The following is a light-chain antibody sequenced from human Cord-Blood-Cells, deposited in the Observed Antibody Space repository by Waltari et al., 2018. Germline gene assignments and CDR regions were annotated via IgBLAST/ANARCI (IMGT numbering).Light chain of an antibody. Sequence: DIQMTQSPSSLSASVGDRVTITCRASQSISSYLNWYQQKPGKAPKLLIYAASSFQSGVPSRFSGSGSGTDVTLTISSLQPEDFATYYCQQSYSTWTFGQGTKVEIK. J-gene: IGKJ1*01. CDR2: AAS. CDR1: QSISSY. V-gene: IGKV1-39*01. CDR3: QQSYSTWT.